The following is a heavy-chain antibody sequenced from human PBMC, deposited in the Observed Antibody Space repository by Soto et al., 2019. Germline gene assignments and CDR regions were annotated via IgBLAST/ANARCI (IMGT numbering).Heavy chain of an antibody. CDR2: INHSGST. D-gene: IGHD6-6*01. Sequence: KASETLSLTCAVYGGSFSGYYWSWIRQPPGKGLEWIGEINHSGSTNYNPSLKSRVTISVDTSKNQFSLKLSSVTAADTAVYYCARGHIAARPHSDYWGQGTLVTVSS. CDR1: GGSFSGYY. CDR3: ARGHIAARPHSDY. J-gene: IGHJ4*02. V-gene: IGHV4-34*01.